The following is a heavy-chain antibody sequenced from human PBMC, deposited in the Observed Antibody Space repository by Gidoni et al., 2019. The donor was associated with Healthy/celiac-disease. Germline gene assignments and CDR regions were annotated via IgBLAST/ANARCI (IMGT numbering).Heavy chain of an antibody. J-gene: IGHJ4*02. CDR3: ARARGFRPGPVDY. CDR2: INPSGGST. V-gene: IGHV1-46*01. D-gene: IGHD3-10*01. CDR1: GYNCTSDY. Sequence: QVQLVQSGAEVKKPGASEKVACKASGYNCTSDYMHWVRQAPGQGLEWMGIINPSGGSTSYAQKFQGRVTMAKDTYTSSVYMELRSLRSADAALYYCARARGFRPGPVDYWGQGTLVTVSS.